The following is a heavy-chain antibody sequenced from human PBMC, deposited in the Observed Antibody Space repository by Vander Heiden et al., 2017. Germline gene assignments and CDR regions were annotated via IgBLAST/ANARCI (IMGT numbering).Heavy chain of an antibody. CDR1: GYTCTAQW. Sequence: EVQMVQSGAEMKQPGESLKISCQYSGYTCTAQWVAWVRQVPGKGLEWLGIIHPGDSDTRYNPSFRGRVTMSVDKSKNTASLQWNSLEASDTAIYYCARQTLIRGVGWFDPWGQGTLVSVSS. V-gene: IGHV5-51*01. J-gene: IGHJ5*02. CDR3: ARQTLIRGVGWFDP. CDR2: IHPGDSDT. D-gene: IGHD3-10*01.